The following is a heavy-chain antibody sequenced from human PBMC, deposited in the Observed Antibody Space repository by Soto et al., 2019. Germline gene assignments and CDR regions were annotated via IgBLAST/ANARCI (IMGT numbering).Heavy chain of an antibody. CDR1: GGSVSSGSYY. D-gene: IGHD5-12*01. CDR2: IYYSGST. CDR3: ARRDGSTNLDY. V-gene: IGHV4-61*01. Sequence: PSETLSLTCTVSGGSVSSGSYYWSWIRQPPGKGLECVGYIYYSGSTNYNPSLKSRVTISVDTSKNQFSLKLSSVTAADTAVYYCARRDGSTNLDYWGQGTLVTVSS. J-gene: IGHJ4*02.